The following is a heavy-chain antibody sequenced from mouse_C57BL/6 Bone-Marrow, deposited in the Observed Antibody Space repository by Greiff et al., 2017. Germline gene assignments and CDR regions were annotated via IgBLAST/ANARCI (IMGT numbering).Heavy chain of an antibody. J-gene: IGHJ2*01. CDR3: ARRDSSGLDY. CDR2: ISNGVGST. CDR1: GFTFSDSY. Sequence: EVQVVESVGGLVQPGGSLKLSCAASGFTFSDSYMYWVRQTPEQRLEWVAYISNGVGSTYYPDTVQGRFTISRDNAKNTLYLQMSRLMSEDTAIDYCARRDSSGLDYWGQGTTLTVSS. D-gene: IGHD3-2*02. V-gene: IGHV5-12*01.